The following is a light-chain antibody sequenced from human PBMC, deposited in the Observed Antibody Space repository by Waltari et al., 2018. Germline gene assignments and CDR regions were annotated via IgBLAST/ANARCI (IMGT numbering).Light chain of an antibody. CDR1: QSVLSRSNSLNY. J-gene: IGKJ3*01. V-gene: IGKV4-1*01. Sequence: DIVMTQSPDSLAVSLGERATINCKSSQSVLSRSNSLNYFVGYQQKVVQPPKLLIYWASTLESGVRERFSGSGSGTDITLTISSLQAEDVAVYYCQQYYTTPHTFGPGTQVDVK. CDR3: QQYYTTPHT. CDR2: WAS.